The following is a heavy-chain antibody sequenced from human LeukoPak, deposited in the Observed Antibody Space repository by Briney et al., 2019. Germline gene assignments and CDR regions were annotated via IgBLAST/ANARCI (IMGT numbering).Heavy chain of an antibody. CDR1: GASINDYY. Sequence: PSETLSLTCSVSGASINDYYWTWIRQPPGKGLEWVGYVYHTGTSGYHPSLKSRVAMSLNTSKNQVSLKLRYVTAADTAVYFCTRVVNGGHFDYWGQGTLVTVSS. V-gene: IGHV4-59*12. D-gene: IGHD2-8*01. CDR3: TRVVNGGHFDY. J-gene: IGHJ4*02. CDR2: VYHTGTS.